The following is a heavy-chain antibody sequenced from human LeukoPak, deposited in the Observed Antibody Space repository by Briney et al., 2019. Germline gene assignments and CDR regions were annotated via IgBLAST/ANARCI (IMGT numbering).Heavy chain of an antibody. CDR1: GGSISSSSYY. D-gene: IGHD3-22*01. Sequence: SETLSLTCTVSGGSISSSSYYWGWIRQPPGKGLEWIGSIYYSGSTYCNPSLKSRVTISVDTSKNQFSLKLSSVTAADTAVYYCARAFRDYYDSSGYPNWGQGTLVTVSS. J-gene: IGHJ4*02. CDR2: IYYSGST. CDR3: ARAFRDYYDSSGYPN. V-gene: IGHV4-39*07.